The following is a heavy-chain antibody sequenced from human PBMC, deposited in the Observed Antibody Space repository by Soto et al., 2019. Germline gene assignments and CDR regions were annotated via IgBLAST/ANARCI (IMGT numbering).Heavy chain of an antibody. Sequence: SETLSLSCSVSGGSINSFYWTWIRQSPGKGLEWIGYIYYTGSNTNYNPSLKSRVTISVDTSRNQFSLNLRSVTAADTAVYFCARVREGTTTYYFDYWGQGTLVTVSS. CDR2: IYYTGSNT. D-gene: IGHD1-26*01. V-gene: IGHV4-59*01. CDR1: GGSINSFY. CDR3: ARVREGTTTYYFDY. J-gene: IGHJ4*02.